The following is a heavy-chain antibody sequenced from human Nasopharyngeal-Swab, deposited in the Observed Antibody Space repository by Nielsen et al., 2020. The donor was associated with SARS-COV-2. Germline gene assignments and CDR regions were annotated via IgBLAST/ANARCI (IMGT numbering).Heavy chain of an antibody. CDR1: GFTFSGSA. CDR2: IRSKANSYAT. V-gene: IGHV3-73*01. D-gene: IGHD4-17*01. CDR3: TTDLHDYGDYDY. Sequence: GESLKISCAASGFTFSGSAMHWVGQASGKGLEWVGRIRSKANSYATAYAASVKGRFTISRDDSKNTAYLQMNSLKTEDTAVYYCTTDLHDYGDYDYWGQGTVVTFSS. J-gene: IGHJ4*02.